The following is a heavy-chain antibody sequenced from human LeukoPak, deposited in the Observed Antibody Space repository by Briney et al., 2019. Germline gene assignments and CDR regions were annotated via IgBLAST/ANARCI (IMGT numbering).Heavy chain of an antibody. V-gene: IGHV3-48*02. J-gene: IGHJ3*02. CDR3: ARGMVRGGYAFDI. D-gene: IGHD3-10*01. CDR1: GFTFSSYS. Sequence: SGGSLRLSCAASGFTFSSYSMNWVRQAPGKGLEGVSYISSSSSTIYYADSVKGRFTISRDNAKNSLYLQMNSLRDEDTAVYYCARGMVRGGYAFDIWGQGTMVTVSS. CDR2: ISSSSSTI.